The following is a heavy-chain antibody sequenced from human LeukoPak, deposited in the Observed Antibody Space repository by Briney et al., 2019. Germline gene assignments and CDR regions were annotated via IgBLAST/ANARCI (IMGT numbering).Heavy chain of an antibody. CDR1: GFTFSSYE. V-gene: IGHV3-48*03. Sequence: GGSLRLSCAASGFTFSSYEMNWVRQAPGKGLEWVSYISSSGSTIYHADSVKGRFTISRDNSRNTLYLQMNSLRAEDTAVYYCARELGSNYFGYWGQGTLVTVSS. J-gene: IGHJ4*02. CDR2: ISSSGSTI. CDR3: ARELGSNYFGY.